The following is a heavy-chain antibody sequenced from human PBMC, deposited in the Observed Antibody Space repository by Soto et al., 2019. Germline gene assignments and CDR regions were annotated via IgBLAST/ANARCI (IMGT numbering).Heavy chain of an antibody. Sequence: VGSLRLSCAASGFTFSNYGMHCVRQAPGKGLEWVAAISYDGSNKYYADSVRGRLTISRDNSKNTLYLQMSSLRAEDTAVYYCARDPYDTGTYYADWGQGTLVTVSS. CDR2: ISYDGSNK. J-gene: IGHJ4*02. D-gene: IGHD1-26*01. V-gene: IGHV3-30*03. CDR1: GFTFSNYG. CDR3: ARDPYDTGTYYAD.